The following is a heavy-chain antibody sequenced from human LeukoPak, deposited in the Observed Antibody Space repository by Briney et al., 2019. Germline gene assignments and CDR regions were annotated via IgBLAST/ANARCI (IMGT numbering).Heavy chain of an antibody. D-gene: IGHD6-19*01. CDR2: ISGSGGST. Sequence: GGSLRLSCTASGFTFSSYAMSWVRQAPGKGLEWVSAISGSGGSTYYADSVKGRFTISRDNSKNTLYLQMNSLRAEDTAVYYCAKSGGSSGWLYWGQGTLVTVSS. CDR3: AKSGGSSGWLY. J-gene: IGHJ4*02. V-gene: IGHV3-23*01. CDR1: GFTFSSYA.